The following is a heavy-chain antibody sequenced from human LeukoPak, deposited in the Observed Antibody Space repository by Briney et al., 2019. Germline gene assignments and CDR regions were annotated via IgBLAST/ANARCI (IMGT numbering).Heavy chain of an antibody. Sequence: SETLSLTCVVYGGSFSGIDWKWLRQPPGKGLECIGEINPSGNSDYNPSLKSRVTISVDTSRNQFSLKLNSVTAADTAVYYCARRTYYYDDTAPAREGWGQGTLVTVSS. V-gene: IGHV4-34*01. CDR2: INPSGNS. CDR1: GGSFSGID. CDR3: ARRTYYYDDTAPAREG. D-gene: IGHD3-22*01. J-gene: IGHJ4*02.